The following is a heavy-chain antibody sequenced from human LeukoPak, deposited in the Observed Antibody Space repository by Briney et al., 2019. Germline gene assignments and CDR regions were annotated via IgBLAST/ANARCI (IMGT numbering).Heavy chain of an antibody. CDR2: ISSSRSFL. D-gene: IGHD6-19*01. CDR3: AKDLGLQWLVLGT. J-gene: IGHJ5*02. Sequence: PGGSLRLSCATSGFTFSSYSMNWVRQAPGKGPEWVSSISSSRSFLYYADSVKGRFTISRDNAKNSLYLQMNSLRAEDTAVYYCAKDLGLQWLVLGTWGQGTLVTVSS. V-gene: IGHV3-21*01. CDR1: GFTFSSYS.